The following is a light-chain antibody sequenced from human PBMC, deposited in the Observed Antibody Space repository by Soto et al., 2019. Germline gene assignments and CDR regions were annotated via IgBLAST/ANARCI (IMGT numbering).Light chain of an antibody. CDR3: SSYGGSNNFV. Sequence: QSVLTQPPSASGSPGQSVTISCTGTSSDVGGYNFVSWYQHFPGKAPKLIIYEVTKRPSGVPGRFSGSKSGNTASLTVSGLQTDDEADYYCSSYGGSNNFVFGTGTKVTVL. CDR1: SSDVGGYNF. V-gene: IGLV2-8*01. J-gene: IGLJ1*01. CDR2: EVT.